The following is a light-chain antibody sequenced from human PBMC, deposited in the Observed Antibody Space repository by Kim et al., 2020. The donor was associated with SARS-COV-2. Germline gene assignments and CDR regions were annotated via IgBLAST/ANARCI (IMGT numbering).Light chain of an antibody. Sequence: SLSPGETATPSCRASQGINSYLAWYQQKPGRPPRLLIHGASTRAPGIPVRFSGSGSGTDYTLTITSLEPEDSAIYYCQQRSNWLTFGGGTKVDIK. V-gene: IGKV3-11*01. J-gene: IGKJ4*01. CDR3: QQRSNWLT. CDR2: GAS. CDR1: QGINSY.